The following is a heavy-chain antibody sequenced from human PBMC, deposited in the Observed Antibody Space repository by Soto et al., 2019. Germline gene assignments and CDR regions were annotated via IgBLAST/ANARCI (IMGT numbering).Heavy chain of an antibody. V-gene: IGHV2-5*02. Sequence: SGPTLVQPTQTLTLTCTFSGFSLSPSGVGVGWIRQPPGKALEWLALIYWDDDKRYSPSVKGRLTITQDTSKNQVVLTMTNMDPVDTATYYCAHSFGSSGPGRYYYYYMDVWGKGTTVTVSS. CDR1: GFSLSPSGVG. D-gene: IGHD6-6*01. J-gene: IGHJ6*03. CDR2: IYWDDDK. CDR3: AHSFGSSGPGRYYYYYMDV.